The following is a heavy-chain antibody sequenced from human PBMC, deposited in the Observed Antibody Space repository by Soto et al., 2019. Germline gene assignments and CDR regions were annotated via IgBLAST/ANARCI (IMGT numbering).Heavy chain of an antibody. J-gene: IGHJ4*02. CDR3: AKGGRQWLVTSDFNY. V-gene: IGHV1-69*05. CDR1: GGSFSTYG. CDR2: IIPKFGTT. Sequence: SVKVSCKASGGSFSTYGINWVRLAPGQGLEWMGGIIPKFGTTNYAQKFRGRVTISRDSSKNTVSLEMTSLRAEDTAVYYCAKGGRQWLVTSDFNYWGQGALVTVSS. D-gene: IGHD6-19*01.